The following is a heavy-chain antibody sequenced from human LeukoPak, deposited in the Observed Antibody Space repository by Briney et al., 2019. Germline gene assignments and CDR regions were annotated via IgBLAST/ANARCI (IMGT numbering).Heavy chain of an antibody. J-gene: IGHJ6*02. Sequence: ASVKVSCKASGYTFTSYDINWVRQATGQGLEWMGWMNPNSGNTGYAQKFQGRVTMTRSTPITTAYMELSSLRPEDTAAYYCVRCAVGCYYNYGIDAWGQGTTVTVSS. CDR1: GYTFTSYD. CDR2: MNPNSGNT. D-gene: IGHD2-8*01. CDR3: VRCAVGCYYNYGIDA. V-gene: IGHV1-8*01.